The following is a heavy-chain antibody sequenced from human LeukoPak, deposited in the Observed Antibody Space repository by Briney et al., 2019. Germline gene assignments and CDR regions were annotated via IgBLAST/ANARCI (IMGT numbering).Heavy chain of an antibody. V-gene: IGHV3-23*01. J-gene: IGHJ4*02. CDR3: AKGAGSPYYFDY. Sequence: PGGSLRLSCAASGFTFSSYAMSWVPQAPGKGLESVSLIRGNNGNTYYADSVKGRFTISRDNSKNTLYLQMNSLRDEDTAVYYCAKGAGSPYYFDYWGQGTLVTVSS. D-gene: IGHD1-1*01. CDR1: GFTFSSYA. CDR2: IRGNNGNT.